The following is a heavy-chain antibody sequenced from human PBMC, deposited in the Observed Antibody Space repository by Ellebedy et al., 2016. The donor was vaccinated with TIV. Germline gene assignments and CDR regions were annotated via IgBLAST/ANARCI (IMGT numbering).Heavy chain of an antibody. CDR3: ASGDYYDSGSQITPHEH. CDR1: GFTFSDYW. V-gene: IGHV3-74*01. D-gene: IGHD3-10*01. Sequence: PGGSLRLSCAASGFTFSDYWMHWVRQTPGKGLLWVSRINTDGTTTDYADSVKGRVTISRANAKNTLFLQMNNLRAEDKAVYYCASGDYYDSGSQITPHEHWGQGILVTVSS. J-gene: IGHJ4*02. CDR2: INTDGTTT.